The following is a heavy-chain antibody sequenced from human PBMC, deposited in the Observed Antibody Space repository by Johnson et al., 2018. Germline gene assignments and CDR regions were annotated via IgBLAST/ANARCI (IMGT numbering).Heavy chain of an antibody. Sequence: EELVESGAEVKKPGSSVEVCCKASGGTFSSYAISWVRQAPGQGLEWMGGIIPIFGTANSAQKFQGRVTITADESTSTAYMELSSLRSEDTAVYYCARESGSTSRPRYYYYGMDVWGQGTTVTVSS. CDR3: ARESGSTSRPRYYYYGMDV. CDR1: GGTFSSYA. V-gene: IGHV1-69*01. D-gene: IGHD2-2*01. J-gene: IGHJ6*02. CDR2: IIPIFGTA.